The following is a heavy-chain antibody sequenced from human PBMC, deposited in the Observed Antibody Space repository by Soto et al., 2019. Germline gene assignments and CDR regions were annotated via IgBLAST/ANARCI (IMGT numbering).Heavy chain of an antibody. Sequence: ASVKVSCKASGYTFTSYAMHWVRQAPGQGLEWMGWINPNSGGTNYAQKFQGWVTMTRDTSISTAYMELSRLRSDDTAVYYCARALKELRYYYGMDVWGQGTTVTVSS. V-gene: IGHV1-2*04. CDR2: INPNSGGT. CDR3: ARALKELRYYYGMDV. CDR1: GYTFTSYA. D-gene: IGHD1-7*01. J-gene: IGHJ6*02.